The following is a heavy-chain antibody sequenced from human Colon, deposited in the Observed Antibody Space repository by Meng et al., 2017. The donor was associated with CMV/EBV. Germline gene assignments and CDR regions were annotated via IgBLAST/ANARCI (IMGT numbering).Heavy chain of an antibody. CDR2: ISAYNGNT. CDR1: GYTFPREG. V-gene: IGHV1-18*01. J-gene: IGHJ5*02. D-gene: IGHD3-10*01. CDR3: ARMKLPWFGFDP. Sequence: SCKCSGYTFPREGISWVRQAAGQGIEWMGWISAYNGNTNYAQKLQGRVTMTTDTSTSTAYMELRSLRSDDTAVYYCARMKLPWFGFDPWGQGTLVTVSS.